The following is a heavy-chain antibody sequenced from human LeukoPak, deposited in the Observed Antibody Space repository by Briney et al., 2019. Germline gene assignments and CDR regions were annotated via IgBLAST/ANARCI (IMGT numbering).Heavy chain of an antibody. V-gene: IGHV4-34*01. CDR2: INHSGST. D-gene: IGHD1-14*01. CDR1: GGSFSGYY. CDR3: ASGPRSQGSEFDY. Sequence: PSETLSLTCAVYGGSFSGYYWSWIRQPPGKGLEWIGEINHSGSTNYNPSLKCRVTISVDTSKNQFSLKLSSVTAADTAVYYCASGPRSQGSEFDYWGQGTLATVSS. J-gene: IGHJ4*02.